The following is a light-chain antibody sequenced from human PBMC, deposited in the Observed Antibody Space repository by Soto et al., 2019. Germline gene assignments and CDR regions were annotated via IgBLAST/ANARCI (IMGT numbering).Light chain of an antibody. CDR1: QRVSSSY. Sequence: EIVLTQSPGTLSLSPGERATLSCRASQRVSSSYLAWYQQKPGQPPRLLIYGASSRATGIPDRFSGSGSGTDLTLTISRLQPEAFAVFYCQHYDSLPITFCQGTRLETK. CDR3: QHYDSLPIT. J-gene: IGKJ5*01. CDR2: GAS. V-gene: IGKV3-20*01.